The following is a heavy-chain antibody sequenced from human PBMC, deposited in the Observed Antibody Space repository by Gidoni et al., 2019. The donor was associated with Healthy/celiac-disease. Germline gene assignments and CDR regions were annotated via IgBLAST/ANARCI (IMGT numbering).Heavy chain of an antibody. V-gene: IGHV4-34*01. CDR2: INHSGST. Sequence: QVQLQQWGAGLLKPSETLSLTCAVYGGSFSGYYWSWIRQPPGKGLEWIGEINHSGSTNYNPSLKSQVTISVDTSKNQFSLKLSSVTAADTAVYYCARGLAWYSSGWPFDYWGQGTLVTVSS. CDR1: GGSFSGYY. D-gene: IGHD6-19*01. J-gene: IGHJ4*02. CDR3: ARGLAWYSSGWPFDY.